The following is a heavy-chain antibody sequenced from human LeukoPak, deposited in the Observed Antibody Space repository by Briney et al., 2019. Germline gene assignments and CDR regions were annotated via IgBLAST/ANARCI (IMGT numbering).Heavy chain of an antibody. V-gene: IGHV1-18*01. Sequence: ASVKVSCKASGYTFNTYGITWVRQAPGQGLEWMGWISPYNGNTNYAQKFQGRVTLTTDTSTSTAYMELRNLRSDDTAVYYCARGPHERSGYPDDWGQGTLVTVSS. D-gene: IGHD3-22*01. CDR2: ISPYNGNT. J-gene: IGHJ4*02. CDR3: ARGPHERSGYPDD. CDR1: GYTFNTYG.